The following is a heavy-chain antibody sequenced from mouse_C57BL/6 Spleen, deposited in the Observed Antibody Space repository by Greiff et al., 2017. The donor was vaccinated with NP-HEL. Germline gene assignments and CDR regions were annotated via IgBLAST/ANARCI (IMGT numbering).Heavy chain of an antibody. J-gene: IGHJ3*01. CDR1: GYTFTSYW. V-gene: IGHV1-53*01. D-gene: IGHD2-3*01. Sequence: QVQLQQPGTELVKPGASVKLSCKASGYTFTSYWMHWVKQRPGQGLEWIGNINPSNGGTNYNEKFKSKATLTVDKSSSTAYMQLSSLTAEDSAVYYVDREGADDGYFAWFAYWGQGTLVTVSA. CDR3: DREGADDGYFAWFAY. CDR2: INPSNGGT.